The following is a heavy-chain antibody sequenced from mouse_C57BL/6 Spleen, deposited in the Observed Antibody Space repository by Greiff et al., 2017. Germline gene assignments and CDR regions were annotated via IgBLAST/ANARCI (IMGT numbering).Heavy chain of an antibody. CDR2: INPYNGGT. J-gene: IGHJ1*03. V-gene: IGHV1-19*01. D-gene: IGHD4-1*01. CDR3: ARGELGREYFDV. Sequence: EVQLQQSGPVLVKPGASVKMSCKASGYTFTDYYMNWVKQSHGKSLEWIGVINPYNGGTSYNQKFKGKATLTVDKSSSTAYMELNSLTSEDSAVYYCARGELGREYFDVWGTGTTVTVSS. CDR1: GYTFTDYY.